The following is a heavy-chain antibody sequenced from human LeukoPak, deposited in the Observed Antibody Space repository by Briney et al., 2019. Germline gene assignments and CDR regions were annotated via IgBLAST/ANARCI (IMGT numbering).Heavy chain of an antibody. CDR2: IYTSGST. CDR1: GGSISSGSYY. V-gene: IGHV4-61*02. D-gene: IGHD6-25*01. J-gene: IGHJ3*02. Sequence: PSQTLSLTCTVSGGSISSGSYYWSWIRQPAGKGLEWIGRIYTSGSTNYNPSLKSRVTISVDTSKNQFSLKLSSVTAADTAVYYCARVGRGDAFDIWGQGTMVTVSS. CDR3: ARVGRGDAFDI.